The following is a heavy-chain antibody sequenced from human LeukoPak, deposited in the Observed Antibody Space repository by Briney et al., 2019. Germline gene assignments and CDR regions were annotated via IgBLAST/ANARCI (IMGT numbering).Heavy chain of an antibody. CDR1: GGSVSSYY. V-gene: IGHV4-59*08. J-gene: IGHJ4*02. D-gene: IGHD6-25*01. CDR2: IHNSGRT. Sequence: PSETLSLTCSVSGGSVSSYYWSWIRQSPGKGLEWIGYIHNSGRTNYNPSLKSRVTGFVDTSKNQVSLRLSSVTAADTAVYYCARHGGRRDFDYWGQGTLVTVSS. CDR3: ARHGGRRDFDY.